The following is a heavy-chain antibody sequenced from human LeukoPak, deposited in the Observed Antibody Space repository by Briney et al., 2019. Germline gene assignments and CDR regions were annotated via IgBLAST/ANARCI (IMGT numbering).Heavy chain of an antibody. V-gene: IGHV3-11*01. J-gene: IGHJ6*03. CDR2: IISSGSTI. D-gene: IGHD6-13*01. CDR1: GFTFSDYY. Sequence: GGSLRLSCAASGFTFSDYYMSWIRQAPGKGLEWVSYIISSGSTIYHADSVKGRFTISRDNAKNSLYLQMNSLRAEDTAVYYCARVAAAGHRYYYYYMDVWGKGTTVTISS. CDR3: ARVAAAGHRYYYYYMDV.